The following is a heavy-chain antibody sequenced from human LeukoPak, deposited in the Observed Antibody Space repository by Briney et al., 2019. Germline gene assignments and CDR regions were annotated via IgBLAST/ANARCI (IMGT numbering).Heavy chain of an antibody. CDR2: ISSSSSTI. V-gene: IGHV3-48*04. D-gene: IGHD6-13*01. Sequence: GRSLRLSCAASGFTFSSYSMNWVRQAPGKGLEWVSYISSSSSTIYYADSVKGRFTISRDNAKNSLYLQMNSLRAEDTALYYCARDRGAYSSTQASDYWGQGTLVTVSS. CDR3: ARDRGAYSSTQASDY. J-gene: IGHJ4*02. CDR1: GFTFSSYS.